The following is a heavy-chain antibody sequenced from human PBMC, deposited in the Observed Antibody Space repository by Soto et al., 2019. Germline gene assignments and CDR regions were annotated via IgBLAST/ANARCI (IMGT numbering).Heavy chain of an antibody. CDR2: ISASGGTT. CDR3: AKAWGWFDP. D-gene: IGHD3-16*01. Sequence: EVQLLESGGDLVHPGGSLSLSCAASGFTFTSYAMTWVRQAPEKGLEWVSSISASGGTTYYTDSVKGRFTISRDNSKNTLFLQMNSLRAADTAVYYCAKAWGWFDPWGQGTLDTVSS. CDR1: GFTFTSYA. J-gene: IGHJ5*02. V-gene: IGHV3-23*01.